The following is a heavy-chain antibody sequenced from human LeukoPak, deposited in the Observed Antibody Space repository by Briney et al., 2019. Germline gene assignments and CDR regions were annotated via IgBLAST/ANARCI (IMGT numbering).Heavy chain of an antibody. J-gene: IGHJ6*02. CDR3: ARVTRDDFWSGYSEIYNHYGMDV. Sequence: ASVKVSCKASGGTFSGYDISWVRQAPGQGLEWMGGIIPIFGTANYAQKFQARVTITADESTSTAYMELSSLRSEDTAVYYCARVTRDDFWSGYSEIYNHYGMDVWGQGTTVTVSS. CDR1: GGTFSGYD. D-gene: IGHD3-3*01. CDR2: IIPIFGTA. V-gene: IGHV1-69*01.